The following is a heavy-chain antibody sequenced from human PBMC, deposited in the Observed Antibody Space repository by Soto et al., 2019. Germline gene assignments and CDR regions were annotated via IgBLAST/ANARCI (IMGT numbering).Heavy chain of an antibody. D-gene: IGHD4-17*01. CDR1: GFTFARSA. V-gene: IGHV3-23*01. J-gene: IGHJ6*02. Sequence: EVRLLESGGGLLQPGGSLRLSCAASGFTFARSAMNWVRQAPGKGLEWVSGISGSGGSTYYSDSVKGRFTISRDNAKNTLYVQMNSLGAEDTAVYYCAKGGGSTVPSLGMDVWGQGTTVIVSS. CDR3: AKGGGSTVPSLGMDV. CDR2: ISGSGGST.